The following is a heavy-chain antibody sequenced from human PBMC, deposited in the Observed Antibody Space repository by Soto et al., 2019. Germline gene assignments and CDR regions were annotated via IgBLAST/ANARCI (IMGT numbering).Heavy chain of an antibody. D-gene: IGHD6-6*01. Sequence: PSETLSLTCTVSGGSIISSSYYWVWIRQPPGKGLEWIGSIYYSGSTYYNPSLKSRVTISVDTSKNQFSLKLSSVTAADTAVYYCARHRGYSSSSLDYWGQGTLVTVS. CDR3: ARHRGYSSSSLDY. CDR2: IYYSGST. V-gene: IGHV4-39*01. J-gene: IGHJ4*02. CDR1: GGSIISSSYY.